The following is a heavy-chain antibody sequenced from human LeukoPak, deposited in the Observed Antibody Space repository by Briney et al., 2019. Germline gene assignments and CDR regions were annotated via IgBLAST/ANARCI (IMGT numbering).Heavy chain of an antibody. D-gene: IGHD3-22*01. V-gene: IGHV1-69*05. CDR3: AREGRYYDSSGYQGTDDAFDI. CDR2: IIPIFGTA. Sequence: ASVKVSCKASGGTFSSYAISWVRQAPGQGLEWMGGIIPIFGTANYAQKFQGRVTITTDESTSTAYMELSSLRSEDTAVYYCAREGRYYDSSGYQGTDDAFDIWGQGQWSPSLQ. CDR1: GGTFSSYA. J-gene: IGHJ3*02.